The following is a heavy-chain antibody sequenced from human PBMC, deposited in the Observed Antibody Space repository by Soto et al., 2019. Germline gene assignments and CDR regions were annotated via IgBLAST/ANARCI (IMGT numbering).Heavy chain of an antibody. Sequence: GGSLRLSCAASGFTFSDYYMSWIRQAPGKGLEWVSYISSSGSTIYYADSVKGRFTISRDNAKNSLYLQMNSLRAEDTAVYYCARADGLRFLEWSRPYGMDVWGQGTTVTVSS. CDR1: GFTFSDYY. CDR2: ISSSGSTI. D-gene: IGHD3-3*01. V-gene: IGHV3-11*01. CDR3: ARADGLRFLEWSRPYGMDV. J-gene: IGHJ6*02.